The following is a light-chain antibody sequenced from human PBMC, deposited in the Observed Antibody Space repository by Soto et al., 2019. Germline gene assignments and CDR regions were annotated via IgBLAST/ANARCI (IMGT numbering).Light chain of an antibody. Sequence: EIVMTQSPATLSVSPGERATLSCRASQSVSSNLAWYQQKPGQAPRLLIYGASTMATGIPARFSGSGYGTEFTLTISSLQSEDFAVYYCQQYNNWPPWTFGQVTKVEIK. J-gene: IGKJ1*01. CDR3: QQYNNWPPWT. CDR1: QSVSSN. V-gene: IGKV3-15*01. CDR2: GAS.